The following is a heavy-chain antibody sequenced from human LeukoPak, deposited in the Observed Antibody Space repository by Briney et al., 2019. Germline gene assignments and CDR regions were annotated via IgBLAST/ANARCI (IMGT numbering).Heavy chain of an antibody. V-gene: IGHV3-74*01. CDR1: GFTFSGFW. CDR2: ISPDGSKT. J-gene: IGHJ3*02. Sequence: GGSLRLSCAVSGFTFSGFWMHWVRQVPDKGLVWVSYISPDGSKTDHAASVKGRFAISRDNAKNTLYLQMSSLRVEDTALYYCVRGSREYAGIDIWGQGTLVTVPS. D-gene: IGHD2-2*01. CDR3: VRGSREYAGIDI.